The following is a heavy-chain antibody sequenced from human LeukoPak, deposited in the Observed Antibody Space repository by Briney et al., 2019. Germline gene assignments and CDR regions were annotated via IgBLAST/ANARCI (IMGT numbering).Heavy chain of an antibody. D-gene: IGHD5-12*01. CDR1: GFTFSSYS. V-gene: IGHV3-48*01. CDR2: ISSSSSTI. CDR3: ARDEWLRLSPLDY. Sequence: QTGGSLRLSCAASGFTFSSYSMNWVRQAPGKGLEWVSYISSSSSTIYYADSVKGRFTTSRDNAKNSLYLQMNSLRAEDTAVYYCARDEWLRLSPLDYWGQGTLVTVSS. J-gene: IGHJ4*02.